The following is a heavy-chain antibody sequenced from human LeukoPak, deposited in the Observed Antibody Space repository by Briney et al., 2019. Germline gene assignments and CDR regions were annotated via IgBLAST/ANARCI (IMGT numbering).Heavy chain of an antibody. Sequence: SETLSLTCAVSGVSFNDYYWSWVRQTPGKGLEWIGEINHSGYTNDSPSLKSRVTISIDTSRKQFFLNLRSVPVADTGIYYCTRMTTGHDYWGQGTLVTVSS. CDR2: INHSGYT. D-gene: IGHD4-17*01. V-gene: IGHV4-34*10. J-gene: IGHJ4*02. CDR3: TRMTTGHDY. CDR1: GVSFNDYY.